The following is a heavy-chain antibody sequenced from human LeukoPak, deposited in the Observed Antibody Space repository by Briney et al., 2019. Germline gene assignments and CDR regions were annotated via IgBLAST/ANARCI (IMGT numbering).Heavy chain of an antibody. Sequence: SETLSLTCAVYGGSFSGYYWSWIRQPAGKGLEWIGEINHSGSTNYNPSLKSRVTISVDTSKNQFSLKLSSVTAADTAVYYCAREGTESSSWGFDYWGQGTLVTVSS. V-gene: IGHV4-34*01. J-gene: IGHJ4*02. D-gene: IGHD6-6*01. CDR2: INHSGST. CDR3: AREGTESSSWGFDY. CDR1: GGSFSGYY.